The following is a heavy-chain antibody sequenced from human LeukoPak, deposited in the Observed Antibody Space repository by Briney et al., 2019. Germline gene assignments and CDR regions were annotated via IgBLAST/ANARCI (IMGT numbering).Heavy chain of an antibody. J-gene: IGHJ3*02. V-gene: IGHV3-33*01. CDR2: IGDNGSDK. CDR3: ARASYYYDSSGGYAFDI. Sequence: GGSLRLSCAASGFTFSSFGMHWVRRAPGKGLEWVAVIGDNGSDKYYADSVKGRFTISRDTSRNMLYLQMNSLRAEDTALFYCARASYYYDSSGGYAFDIWGQGTMVSVSS. D-gene: IGHD3-22*01. CDR1: GFTFSSFG.